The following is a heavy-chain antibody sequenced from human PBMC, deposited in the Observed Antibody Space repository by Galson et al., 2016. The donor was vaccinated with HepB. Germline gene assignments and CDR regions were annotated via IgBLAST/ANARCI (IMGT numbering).Heavy chain of an antibody. J-gene: IGHJ4*02. CDR3: ATTRLLDN. Sequence: SLRLSCAASGFTFRSFAMHWVRQAPGKGLEYVSTISNSGGSTHYADSVKARFTISRDNSKNTLYLQMGSLRADDMAVYYCATTRLLDNWGQGILVTVSS. CDR2: ISNSGGST. CDR1: GFTFRSFA. V-gene: IGHV3-64*02.